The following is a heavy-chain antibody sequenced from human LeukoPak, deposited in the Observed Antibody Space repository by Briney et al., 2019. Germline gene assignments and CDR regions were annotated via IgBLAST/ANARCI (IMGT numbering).Heavy chain of an antibody. CDR3: ASTDFWSGYSFDY. D-gene: IGHD3-3*01. Sequence: PGGSLRLSCAASGFTFSSYAMSWVRQAPGKGLEWVSVIYSGGSTYYADSVKGRFTISRDNSKNTLYLQMNSLGAEDTAVYYCASTDFWSGYSFDYWGQGTLVTVSS. CDR2: IYSGGST. V-gene: IGHV3-66*01. J-gene: IGHJ4*02. CDR1: GFTFSSYA.